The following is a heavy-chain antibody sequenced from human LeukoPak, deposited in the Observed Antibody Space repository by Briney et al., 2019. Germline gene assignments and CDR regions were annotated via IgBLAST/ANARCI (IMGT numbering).Heavy chain of an antibody. CDR3: ARDATGMGNYFNY. CDR2: IYYSGST. D-gene: IGHD3-10*01. J-gene: IGHJ4*02. V-gene: IGHV4-59*12. Sequence: PSETLSLTCTVSGGSIRNYYWSWIRQPPGKGLEWIGYIYYSGSTNYNPSLKSRVTISVDTSKNQFSLKLSSVTAADTAVYYCARDATGMGNYFNYWGQGTLVTVSS. CDR1: GGSIRNYY.